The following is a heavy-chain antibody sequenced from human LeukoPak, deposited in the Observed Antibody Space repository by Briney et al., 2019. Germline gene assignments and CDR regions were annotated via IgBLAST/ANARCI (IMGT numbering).Heavy chain of an antibody. CDR2: IYYSGST. CDR3: ARGRGSGSYGY. D-gene: IGHD3-10*01. V-gene: IGHV4-39*07. J-gene: IGHJ4*02. CDR1: GDSISSSDYY. Sequence: ASETLSLTCTVSGDSISSSDYYWAWIRQPPGKGLEWIGSIYYSGSTYYNPSLKSRVTISVDTSKNQFSLKLSSVTAADTAVYYCARGRGSGSYGYWGQGTLVTVSS.